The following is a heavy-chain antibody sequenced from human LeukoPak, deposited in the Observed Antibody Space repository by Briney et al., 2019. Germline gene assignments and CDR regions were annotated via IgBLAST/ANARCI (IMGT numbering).Heavy chain of an antibody. J-gene: IGHJ1*01. D-gene: IGHD4-17*01. CDR3: ARVSMLDDYGDYEAYFQH. Sequence: SETLSLTCTVSGGSISSYYWSWIRQPPGKGLEWIGYIYYSGSTNYNPSLKSRVTISVDTSKNQFSLKLSSVTAADTAVYYCARVSMLDDYGDYEAYFQHWGQGTLVTVSS. V-gene: IGHV4-59*01. CDR1: GGSISSYY. CDR2: IYYSGST.